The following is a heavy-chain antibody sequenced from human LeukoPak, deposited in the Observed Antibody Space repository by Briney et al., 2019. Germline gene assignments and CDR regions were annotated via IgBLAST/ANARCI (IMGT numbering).Heavy chain of an antibody. D-gene: IGHD1-26*01. J-gene: IGHJ4*01. CDR1: GFRFGDYW. Sequence: GGSLRLSRAASGFRFGDYWMTWARHVTGKGLEWVANIKQDGAEKHYAESVEGRFIISRDNAKNSLYLEMDSLKVEDTAVYYCVAVGAWDLQRVFDHWGHGTLVTVSS. V-gene: IGHV3-7*01. CDR2: IKQDGAEK. CDR3: VAVGAWDLQRVFDH.